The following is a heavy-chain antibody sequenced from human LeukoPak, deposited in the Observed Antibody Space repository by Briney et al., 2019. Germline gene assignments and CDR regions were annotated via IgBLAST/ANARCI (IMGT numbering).Heavy chain of an antibody. CDR2: TYYRSKWYN. D-gene: IGHD1-26*01. Sequence: SQTLSLTCAISGDSVSSNSAAWNWIKQSPSRGLEWLGRTYYRSKWYNDYAVSVKSRITINPDKSKNQFSLQLNSVTPEDTAVYYCARDGEWELPVGNAFDIWGQGTMVTVSS. CDR1: GDSVSSNSAA. J-gene: IGHJ3*02. V-gene: IGHV6-1*01. CDR3: ARDGEWELPVGNAFDI.